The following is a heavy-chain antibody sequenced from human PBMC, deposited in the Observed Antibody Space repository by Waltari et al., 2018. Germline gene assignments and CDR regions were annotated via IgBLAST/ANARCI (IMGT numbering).Heavy chain of an antibody. J-gene: IGHJ3*02. CDR1: GGSISSYY. Sequence: QVQLQESGPGLVKPSETLSLTCTVSGGSISSYYWSWIRQPPGKGLEWIGYIYYSGSTNYNPSLKSRVTISVDTSKNQFSLKLSSVTAADTAVYYCARGVLLWFGEPTGEAFDIWGQGTMVTVSS. D-gene: IGHD3-10*01. CDR2: IYYSGST. CDR3: ARGVLLWFGEPTGEAFDI. V-gene: IGHV4-59*01.